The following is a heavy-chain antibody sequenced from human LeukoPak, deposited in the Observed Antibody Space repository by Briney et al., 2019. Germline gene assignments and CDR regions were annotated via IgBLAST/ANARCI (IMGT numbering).Heavy chain of an antibody. V-gene: IGHV4-61*01. CDR2: IYYSGST. D-gene: IGHD3-3*01. Sequence: SETLSLTCTVSGGSVSSGSYYWSWIRQPPGKGLEWIGYIYYSGSTNYNPSPKSRVTISVDTSKNQSSLKLSSVTAADTAVYYCARKNYDFWTAGFDIWGQGTMVTVSS. J-gene: IGHJ3*02. CDR1: GGSVSSGSYY. CDR3: ARKNYDFWTAGFDI.